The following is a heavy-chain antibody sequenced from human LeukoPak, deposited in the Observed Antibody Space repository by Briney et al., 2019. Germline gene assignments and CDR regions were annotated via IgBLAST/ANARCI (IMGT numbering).Heavy chain of an antibody. CDR3: ASTSGWYEPIDY. Sequence: PGRSLRRSCAASGFTFSGYGMHWVRRAPGKGLEWVAVIWYDGSNKYYADSVKGRFTISRDNSKNTLYLQMNSLRAEDTAVYYCASTSGWYEPIDYWGQGTLVTVSS. J-gene: IGHJ4*02. CDR2: IWYDGSNK. D-gene: IGHD6-19*01. V-gene: IGHV3-33*08. CDR1: GFTFSGYG.